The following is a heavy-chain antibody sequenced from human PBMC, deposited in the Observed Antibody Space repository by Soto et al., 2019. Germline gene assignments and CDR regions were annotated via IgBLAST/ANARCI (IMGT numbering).Heavy chain of an antibody. CDR2: INPSNGDT. Sequence: QVQLVQSGAEVKKPGASMKLSCKASGYTFTNYYMHWVRQAPGQGLEWMGIINPSNGDTTYAQKFQGRVTMTGDTSTGTVYMELSSLRFEDTAVYYCARSRDRFDYWGQGSLVTVSS. CDR3: ARSRDRFDY. CDR1: GYTFTNYY. V-gene: IGHV1-46*01. J-gene: IGHJ4*02.